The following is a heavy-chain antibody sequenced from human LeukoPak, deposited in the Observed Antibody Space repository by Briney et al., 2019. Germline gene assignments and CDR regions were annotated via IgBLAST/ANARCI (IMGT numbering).Heavy chain of an antibody. D-gene: IGHD3-16*01. CDR3: ATYTHWVAGDV. Sequence: GGSLRLSCAASGFTFSDSWMSWVRQAPGKGLEWVANMNQDGSDKDYVDSVKGRFTISRDDARNSLYLQMGSLRAEDTAVYYCATYTHWVAGDVWGQGTTVTVSS. V-gene: IGHV3-7*01. J-gene: IGHJ6*02. CDR1: GFTFSDSW. CDR2: MNQDGSDK.